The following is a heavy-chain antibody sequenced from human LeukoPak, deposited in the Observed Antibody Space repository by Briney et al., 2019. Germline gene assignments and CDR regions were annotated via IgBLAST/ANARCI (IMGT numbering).Heavy chain of an antibody. CDR1: GGSIGSYY. D-gene: IGHD6-13*01. Sequence: PSETLSLTCTVSGGSIGSYYWSWIRQPPGKGLEWIGYIYYSGSTNYNPSLKSRVTISVDTSKNQFSLKLSSVTAADTAVYYCARGPAAVSTHWGQGTLVTVSS. V-gene: IGHV4-59*01. J-gene: IGHJ4*02. CDR2: IYYSGST. CDR3: ARGPAAVSTH.